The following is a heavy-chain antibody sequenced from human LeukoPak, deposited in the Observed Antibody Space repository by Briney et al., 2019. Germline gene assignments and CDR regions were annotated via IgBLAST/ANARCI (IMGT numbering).Heavy chain of an antibody. V-gene: IGHV3-23*01. D-gene: IGHD4-17*01. Sequence: GGSLRLSCAASEFDFSSHAMTWVRQAPGKGLEWVSAISISGSKTYYANSVKGRFTIFRDNSKNTLYLQMNSLRAEDTAVYYCANEIRPNDYWGQGTQVTVSS. CDR2: ISISGSKT. CDR3: ANEIRPNDY. J-gene: IGHJ4*02. CDR1: EFDFSSHA.